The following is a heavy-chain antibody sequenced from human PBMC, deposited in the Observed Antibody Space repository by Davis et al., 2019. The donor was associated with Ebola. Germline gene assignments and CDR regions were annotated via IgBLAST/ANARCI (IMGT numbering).Heavy chain of an antibody. J-gene: IGHJ4*02. Sequence: GESLKISCAASGFTFSSYWMHWVRQAPGKGLVWVSRINSDGSSTSYADSVKGRFSVSRDNAKKSLYLQMNSLRDEDTAVYYCVRGINVVAATRFDYWGQGTLVTVSS. V-gene: IGHV3-74*01. CDR1: GFTFSSYW. D-gene: IGHD2-15*01. CDR2: INSDGSST. CDR3: VRGINVVAATRFDY.